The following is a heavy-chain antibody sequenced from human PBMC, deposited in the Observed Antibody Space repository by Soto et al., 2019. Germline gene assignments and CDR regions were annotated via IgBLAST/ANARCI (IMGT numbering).Heavy chain of an antibody. CDR1: DGSISSYY. D-gene: IGHD1-1*01. CDR2: IYYSGST. Sequence: SETLSLTCSVSDGSISSYYWTWIRQPPGKGLEWIGYIYYSGSTNYNPSLKSRVTISVDTSKNQFSLKLSSVTAADTAVYYCARAYWTDGWLDYWGQGTLVTVSS. V-gene: IGHV4-59*01. CDR3: ARAYWTDGWLDY. J-gene: IGHJ4*02.